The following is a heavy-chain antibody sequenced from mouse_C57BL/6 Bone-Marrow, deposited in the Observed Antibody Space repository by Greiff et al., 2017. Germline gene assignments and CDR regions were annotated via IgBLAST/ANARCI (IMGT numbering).Heavy chain of an antibody. Sequence: EVQVVESGGDLVKPGGSLKLSCAASGFTFSSYGMSWVRQTPDKRLEWVATISSGGSYTNYPDSVKGRVTISRDNAKNTLYLQMSSLKSEDTAMYYCARHINTTGVDYWGQGTTLTVSS. V-gene: IGHV5-6*01. CDR1: GFTFSSYG. J-gene: IGHJ2*01. CDR3: ARHINTTGVDY. CDR2: ISSGGSYT. D-gene: IGHD1-1*01.